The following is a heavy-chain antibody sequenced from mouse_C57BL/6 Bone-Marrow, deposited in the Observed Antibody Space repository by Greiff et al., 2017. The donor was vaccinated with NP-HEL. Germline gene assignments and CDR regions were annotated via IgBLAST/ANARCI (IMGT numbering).Heavy chain of an antibody. CDR1: GYTFTDYN. CDR3: AREPSYGNPVAMDY. D-gene: IGHD2-10*01. CDR2: INPNNGGT. V-gene: IGHV1-18*01. Sequence: EVQLQQSGPELVKPGASVKIPCKASGYTFTDYNMDWVKQSHGKSLEWIGDINPNNGGTIYNQKFKGKATLTVDKSSSTAYMELRSLTSEDTAVDYCAREPSYGNPVAMDYWGQGTSVTVSS. J-gene: IGHJ4*01.